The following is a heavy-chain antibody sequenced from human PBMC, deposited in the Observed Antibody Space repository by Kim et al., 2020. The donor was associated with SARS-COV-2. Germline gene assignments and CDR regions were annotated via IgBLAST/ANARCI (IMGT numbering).Heavy chain of an antibody. J-gene: IGHJ4*02. Sequence: ASVKVSCKASGYTFTGYYMHWVRQAPGQGLEWMGWINPNSGGTNYAQKFQGRVTMTRDTSISTAYMELSRLRSDDTAVYYCARVWGRTAGTELDYWGQGTLVTVSS. V-gene: IGHV1-2*02. CDR2: INPNSGGT. CDR1: GYTFTGYY. CDR3: ARVWGRTAGTELDY. D-gene: IGHD3-16*01.